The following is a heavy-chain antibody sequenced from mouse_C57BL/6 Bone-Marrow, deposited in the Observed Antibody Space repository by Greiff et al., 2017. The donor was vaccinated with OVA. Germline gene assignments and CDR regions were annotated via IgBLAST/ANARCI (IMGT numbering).Heavy chain of an antibody. J-gene: IGHJ1*03. CDR1: GYTFTSYW. D-gene: IGHD2-5*01. V-gene: IGHV1-50*01. CDR2: IDPSDSYT. CDR3: ARHYSNYWYFDV. Sequence: VQLQQPGAELVKPGASVKLSCKASGYTFTSYWMQWVKQRPGQGLEWIAEIDPSDSYTNYNQKFKGKATLTVDTSSSTAYMQLSSLTSEDSAVYYCARHYSNYWYFDVWGTGTTVTVSS.